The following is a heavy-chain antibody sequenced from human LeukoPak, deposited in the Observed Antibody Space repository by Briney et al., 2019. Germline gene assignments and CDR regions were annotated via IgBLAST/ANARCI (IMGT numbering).Heavy chain of an antibody. Sequence: SETLSLTCTVSGGSISSSSYYWGWIRQPPGKGLEWIGSIYYSGSTYYNPSLKSRVTISVDTSKNQFSLKLSSVTAADTAVYYCARGYRDYYDSSGYWMPFDYWGQGTLVTVSS. CDR2: IYYSGST. V-gene: IGHV4-39*07. CDR1: GGSISSSSYY. J-gene: IGHJ4*02. CDR3: ARGYRDYYDSSGYWMPFDY. D-gene: IGHD3-22*01.